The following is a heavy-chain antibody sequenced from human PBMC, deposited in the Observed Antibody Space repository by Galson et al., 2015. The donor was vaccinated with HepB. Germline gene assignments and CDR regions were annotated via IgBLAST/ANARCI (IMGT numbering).Heavy chain of an antibody. CDR2: ISYSGSA. CDR1: GGSISSDGYY. D-gene: IGHD4-17*01. CDR3: ARDRGGDYEENRSGAYGMDV. J-gene: IGHJ6*02. V-gene: IGHV4-31*03. Sequence: TLSLTCTVSGGSISSDGYYWSWIRQHPGKGLEWIGYISYSGSAYSNPSLKSRVTISLDTSKNHFSLNLSSVTAADTAVYYCARDRGGDYEENRSGAYGMDVWGQGTTVTVSS.